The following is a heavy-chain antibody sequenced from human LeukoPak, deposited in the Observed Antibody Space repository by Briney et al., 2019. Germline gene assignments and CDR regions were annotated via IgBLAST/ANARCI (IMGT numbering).Heavy chain of an antibody. Sequence: GGSLRPSCAASGFTFSSYAMSWVRQAPGKGLEWVSAISGSGGSTYYADPVKGRFTISRDNSKNTLYLQMNSLRAEDTAVYYCAKDQIFGVVIISSYFDYWGQGTLVTVSS. CDR1: GFTFSSYA. CDR3: AKDQIFGVVIISSYFDY. V-gene: IGHV3-23*01. J-gene: IGHJ4*02. CDR2: ISGSGGST. D-gene: IGHD3-3*01.